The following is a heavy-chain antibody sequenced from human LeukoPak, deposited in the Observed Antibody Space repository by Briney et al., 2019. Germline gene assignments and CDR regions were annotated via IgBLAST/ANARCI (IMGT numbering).Heavy chain of an antibody. Sequence: GRSLRLSCAASGFTFDDYAMHWVRQAPGKGLEWVSGISWNCGSIGYADSVKGRFTISRDNAKNSLYLQMNSLRAEDTALYYCARSGRALVPFDYWGQGTLVTVSS. D-gene: IGHD6-13*01. CDR2: ISWNCGSI. CDR1: GFTFDDYA. V-gene: IGHV3-9*01. CDR3: ARSGRALVPFDY. J-gene: IGHJ4*02.